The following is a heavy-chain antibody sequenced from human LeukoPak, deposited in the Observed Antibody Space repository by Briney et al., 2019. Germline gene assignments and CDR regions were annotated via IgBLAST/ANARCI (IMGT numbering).Heavy chain of an antibody. CDR3: ARDRLYYYGMDV. J-gene: IGHJ6*02. V-gene: IGHV3-48*04. Sequence: GGSLRLSCAASGVAFSDYSMTWVRQAPGKGLEWVSYISGSSSTIYYAASVKGRFHISRDNAKNTLYLQMNSLRAEDTAVYYCARDRLYYYGMDVWGQGTTVTVPS. CDR1: GVAFSDYS. CDR2: ISGSSSTI.